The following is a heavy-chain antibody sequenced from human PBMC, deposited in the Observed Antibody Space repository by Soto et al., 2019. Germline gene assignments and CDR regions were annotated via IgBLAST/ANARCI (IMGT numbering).Heavy chain of an antibody. CDR1: GYTFTSYG. CDR2: ISAYNGNT. J-gene: IGHJ6*02. D-gene: IGHD6-13*01. Sequence: GASVKVSCKASGYTFTSYGISWVRQAPGQGLEWMGWISAYNGNTNYAQKLQGRVTMTTDTSTSTAYMELRSLRSDDTAVYYCARDRVYSISYYGMDVWGQGTTVTVSS. CDR3: ARDRVYSISYYGMDV. V-gene: IGHV1-18*01.